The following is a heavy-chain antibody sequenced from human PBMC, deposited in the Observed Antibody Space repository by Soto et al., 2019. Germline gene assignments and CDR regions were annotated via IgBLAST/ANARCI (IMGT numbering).Heavy chain of an antibody. Sequence: QVLLVQSGAEVKNPGASVKVSCKASGYTFTNQDINWMRQATGQGLEWMGWVSPKRGNTRDAQKFQGRVTMTWDTSLGTVYMQLSSLSSEDTAVYYCARGVDAGVDYWGQGTLVTVSS. CDR3: ARGVDAGVDY. J-gene: IGHJ4*02. CDR2: VSPKRGNT. V-gene: IGHV1-8*01. D-gene: IGHD7-27*01. CDR1: GYTFTNQD.